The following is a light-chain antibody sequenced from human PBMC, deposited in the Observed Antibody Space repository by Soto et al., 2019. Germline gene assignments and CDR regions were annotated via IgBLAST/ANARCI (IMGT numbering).Light chain of an antibody. J-gene: IGKJ2*01. V-gene: IGKV3-11*01. CDR1: QSVSSY. Sequence: EIVWTQSPATLSLSPGERATLSCRASQSVSSYLAWYQQKPGQAPRLLIYDASNRATGIPARFSGSGSGTDLTLTISSLEPEDFAVYYCQQRSNWPPYTFGQGTKLEIK. CDR3: QQRSNWPPYT. CDR2: DAS.